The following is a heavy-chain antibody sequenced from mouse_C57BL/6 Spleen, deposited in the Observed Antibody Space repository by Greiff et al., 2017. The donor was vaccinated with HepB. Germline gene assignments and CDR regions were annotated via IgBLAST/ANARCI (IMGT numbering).Heavy chain of an antibody. CDR3: ARYRRDLGFFDY. CDR2: IRNKANGYTT. D-gene: IGHD3-1*01. J-gene: IGHJ2*01. Sequence: EVQRVESGGGLVQPGGSLSLSCAASGFTFTDYYMSWVRQPPGKALEWLGFIRNKANGYTTEYSASVKGRFTISRDNSQSILYLQMNALRAEDSATYYCARYRRDLGFFDYWGQGTTLTVSS. CDR1: GFTFTDYY. V-gene: IGHV7-3*01.